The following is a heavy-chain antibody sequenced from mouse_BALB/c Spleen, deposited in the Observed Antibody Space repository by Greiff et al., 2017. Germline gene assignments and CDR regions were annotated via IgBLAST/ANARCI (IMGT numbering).Heavy chain of an antibody. V-gene: IGHV5-17*02. CDR1: GFTFSSFG. CDR3: ARLYYGSSYFWYFDV. CDR2: ISSGSSTI. Sequence: DVKLVESGGGLVQPGGSRKLSCAASGFTFSSFGMHWVRQAPEKGLEWVAYISSGSSTIYYADTVKGRFTISRDNPKNTLFLQMTSLRSEDTAMYYCARLYYGSSYFWYFDVWGAGTTVTVSS. D-gene: IGHD1-1*01. J-gene: IGHJ1*01.